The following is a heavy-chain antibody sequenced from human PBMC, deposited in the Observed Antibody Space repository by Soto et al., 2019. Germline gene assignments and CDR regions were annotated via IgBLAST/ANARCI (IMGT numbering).Heavy chain of an antibody. Sequence: QVQLVESGGGVVQPGRSLRLSCAASGFTFSSYGMHWVRQAPGKGLECVAVIWYDGSNKYYADSVKGRFTISRDNSKNTVYMQMNSLRAEDTAVYYCAREGRHYDSSGYYSYYFDYWGQGTLVTVSS. J-gene: IGHJ4*02. CDR3: AREGRHYDSSGYYSYYFDY. CDR1: GFTFSSYG. V-gene: IGHV3-33*01. D-gene: IGHD3-22*01. CDR2: IWYDGSNK.